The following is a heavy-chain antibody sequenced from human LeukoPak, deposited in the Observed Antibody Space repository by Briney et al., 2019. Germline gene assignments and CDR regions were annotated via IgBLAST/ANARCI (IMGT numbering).Heavy chain of an antibody. D-gene: IGHD3-3*01. V-gene: IGHV3-23*01. CDR3: AKVGRADDYYFDY. CDR2: ISGGST. J-gene: IGHJ4*02. CDR1: GFTFTTYA. Sequence: PGGSLRLSCEGSGFTFTTYAMNWVRQAPGKGLEWVSAISGGSTFYADSVKGRFIISRDNSKNTLYLQMNSLRGEDTAVYYCAKVGRADDYYFDYWGQGTLVTVSS.